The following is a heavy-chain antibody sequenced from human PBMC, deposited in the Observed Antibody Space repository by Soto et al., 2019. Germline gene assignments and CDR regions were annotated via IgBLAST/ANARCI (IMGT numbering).Heavy chain of an antibody. CDR3: ARTGTTVRPFDI. V-gene: IGHV4-59*01. J-gene: IGHJ3*02. D-gene: IGHD1-7*01. Sequence: SETLSLTCTFSGCSISSYYWSWIRQPPGKGLEWIGYIYYSGSTNYNPSLKSRVTISVDTSKNQFSLKLSSVTAADTAVYYCARTGTTVRPFDIWGQGTMVTVSS. CDR2: IYYSGST. CDR1: GCSISSYY.